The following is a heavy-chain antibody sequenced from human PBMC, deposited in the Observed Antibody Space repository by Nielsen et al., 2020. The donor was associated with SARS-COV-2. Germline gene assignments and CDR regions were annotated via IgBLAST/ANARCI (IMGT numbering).Heavy chain of an antibody. Sequence: WIRQPPGKGLEWVSLIYSDGTITYYADSVKGRFTVSRDNSKNALFLQMSSLRADDTAIYYCAKFLTPPPSKQWLVFYYYGMDVWGQGTTVTVSS. CDR3: AKFLTPPPSKQWLVFYYYGMDV. CDR2: IYSDGTIT. J-gene: IGHJ6*02. V-gene: IGHV3-23*03. D-gene: IGHD6-19*01.